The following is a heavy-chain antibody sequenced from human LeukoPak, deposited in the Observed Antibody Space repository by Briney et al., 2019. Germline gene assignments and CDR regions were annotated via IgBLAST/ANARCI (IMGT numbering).Heavy chain of an antibody. CDR1: GFTFSSYA. CDR3: ARVKGVLSVVVAATVRGVNDY. D-gene: IGHD2-15*01. V-gene: IGHV3-30-3*01. Sequence: GRSLRLSCAASGFTFSSYAMHWVRQAPGKGLEWVAVISYDGSNKYYADSVKGRFTISRDNSKNTLYLQMNSLRAEDTAVYYCARVKGVLSVVVAATVRGVNDYWGQGTLVTVSS. CDR2: ISYDGSNK. J-gene: IGHJ4*02.